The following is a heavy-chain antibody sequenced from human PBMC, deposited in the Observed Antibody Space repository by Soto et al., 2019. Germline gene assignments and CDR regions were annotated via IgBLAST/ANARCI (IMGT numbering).Heavy chain of an antibody. CDR2: IYHSGST. D-gene: IGHD3-10*01. Sequence: KTSETLSLTCAVSGGSISSGGYSWSWIRQPPGKGLEWIGYIYHSGSTYYNPSLKSRVTISVDRSKNQFSLKLSSVTAADTAVYYCARVEAGSGSYYNGYNWFDPWGQGTLVTVSS. CDR3: ARVEAGSGSYYNGYNWFDP. CDR1: GGSISSGGYS. J-gene: IGHJ5*02. V-gene: IGHV4-30-2*01.